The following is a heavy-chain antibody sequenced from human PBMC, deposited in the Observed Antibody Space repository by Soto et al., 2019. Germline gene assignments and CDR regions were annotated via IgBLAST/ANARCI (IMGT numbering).Heavy chain of an antibody. CDR3: ARDLGQGQTPAHTYFDD. CDR2: TYYRGST. D-gene: IGHD2-15*01. V-gene: IGHV4-61*01. J-gene: IGHJ4*02. CDR1: GGSVSSGSYY. Sequence: PSETLSLTCTVSGGSVSSGSYYWSWVRQPPGKGLEWIGYTYYRGSTKYNPSLKSRVTISVDTSKNQFSLKLSSVTAADTAIYYCARDLGQGQTPAHTYFDDWGKGTRVT.